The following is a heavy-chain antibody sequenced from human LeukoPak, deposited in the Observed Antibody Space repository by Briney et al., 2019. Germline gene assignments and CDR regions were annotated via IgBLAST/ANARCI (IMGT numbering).Heavy chain of an antibody. D-gene: IGHD4-17*01. CDR2: INHSGST. Sequence: SETLSLTCAVYGGSFSGYYWSWIRQPPGKGLEWIGEINHSGSTNYNPSLKSRVTISLDTSNNQFSLNLSSVTAADTAVYYCARRALDYGDYGGAFDIWGQGTMVTVSS. J-gene: IGHJ3*02. CDR3: ARRALDYGDYGGAFDI. CDR1: GGSFSGYY. V-gene: IGHV4-34*01.